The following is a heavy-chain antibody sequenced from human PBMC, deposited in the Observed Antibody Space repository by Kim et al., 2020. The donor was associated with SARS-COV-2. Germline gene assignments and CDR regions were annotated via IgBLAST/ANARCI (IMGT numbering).Heavy chain of an antibody. CDR1: GYTFTSYY. CDR3: ARGFRGVYYYDSSVNPAGWFDP. CDR2: INPSGGST. D-gene: IGHD3-22*01. V-gene: IGHV1-46*01. J-gene: IGHJ5*02. Sequence: ASVKVSCKASGYTFTSYYMHWVRQAPGQGLEWMGIINPSGGSTSYAQKFQGRVTMTRDTSTSTVYMELSSLRSEDTAVYYCARGFRGVYYYDSSVNPAGWFDPWGQGTLVTVSS.